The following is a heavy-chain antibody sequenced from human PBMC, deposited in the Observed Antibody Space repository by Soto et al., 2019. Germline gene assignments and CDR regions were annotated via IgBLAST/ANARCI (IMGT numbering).Heavy chain of an antibody. CDR1: GGSVSNGMYY. J-gene: IGHJ5*02. CDR2: VYFTGTT. Sequence: SETLSLTCTVSGGSVSNGMYYWSWIRQPPGKGLEWIGNVYFTGTTIYNPSLKSRVTMSVDTYKDQFFLRLTSMTAADTAVYYAVASLAASGLNWLDPWGRGTLVTVSS. CDR3: VASLAASGLNWLDP. D-gene: IGHD6-13*01. V-gene: IGHV4-61*01.